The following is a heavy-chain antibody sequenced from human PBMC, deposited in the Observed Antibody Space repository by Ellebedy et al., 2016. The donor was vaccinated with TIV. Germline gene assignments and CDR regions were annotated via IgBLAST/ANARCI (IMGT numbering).Heavy chain of an antibody. CDR2: IYSGVSGGST. CDR1: GFSLNVNY. J-gene: IGHJ4*02. Sequence: PGGSLRLSCAASGFSLNVNYMSWVRQAPGRGLEWVSIIYSGVSGGSTYYADSVKGRFTISRDNSANILFLHMHSLRAEDTAIYYCTKRAENWGFFDYWGQGARVTVSS. D-gene: IGHD7-27*01. CDR3: TKRAENWGFFDY. V-gene: IGHV3-53*01.